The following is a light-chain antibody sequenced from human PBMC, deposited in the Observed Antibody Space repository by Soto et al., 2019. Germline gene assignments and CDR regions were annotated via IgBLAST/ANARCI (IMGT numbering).Light chain of an antibody. CDR2: DAS. CDR1: QSVTSSY. CDR3: QQYGRSPTWT. J-gene: IGKJ1*01. Sequence: EVGLQQSPDTLSLSPGERATLSCRAIQSVTSSYLAWYQQKAGQVPRLLSYDASNRATGIPARFSGSVSGTDFTLTISRLEPEDFAMYYCQQYGRSPTWTFGQGAMV. V-gene: IGKV3-20*01.